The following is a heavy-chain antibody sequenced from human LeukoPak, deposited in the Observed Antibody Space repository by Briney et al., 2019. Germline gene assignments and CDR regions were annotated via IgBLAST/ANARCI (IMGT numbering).Heavy chain of an antibody. J-gene: IGHJ4*02. D-gene: IGHD2-15*01. CDR1: GFTFNSYS. CDR2: ISYDGSNK. V-gene: IGHV3-30*18. Sequence: PGGSLRLSCAASGFTFNSYSMNWVRQAPGKGLEWVAVISYDGSNKYYADSVKGRFTISRDNSKNTLYLQMNSLRAEDTAVYYCAKGYFNRYCSGGSCLSGPFDYWGQGTLVTVSS. CDR3: AKGYFNRYCSGGSCLSGPFDY.